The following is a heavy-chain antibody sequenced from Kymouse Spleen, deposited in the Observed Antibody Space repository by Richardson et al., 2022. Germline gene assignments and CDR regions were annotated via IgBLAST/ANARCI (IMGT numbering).Heavy chain of an antibody. D-gene: IGHD6-13*01,IGHD6-6*01. Sequence: QVQLQQWGAGLLKPSETLSLTCAVYGGSFSGYYWSWIRQPPGKGLEWIGEINHSGSTNYNPSLKSRVTISVDTSKNQFSLKLSSVTAADTAVYYCARGSIAAPDYWGQGTLVTVSS. V-gene: IGHV4-34*01. CDR3: ARGSIAAPDY. J-gene: IGHJ4*02. CDR2: INHSGST. CDR1: GGSFSGYY.